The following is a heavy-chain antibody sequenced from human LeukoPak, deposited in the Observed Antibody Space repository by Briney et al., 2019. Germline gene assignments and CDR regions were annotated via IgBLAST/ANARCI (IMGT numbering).Heavy chain of an antibody. J-gene: IGHJ4*02. D-gene: IGHD2-21*02. V-gene: IGHV1-18*01. CDR3: ARDHYHKIHSVMVTAPDY. CDR1: GYTFTSYG. Sequence: SVKVSCKASGYTFTSYGISWVRQAPGQGLEWMGWISAYNGNTNYAQKFQGRVTMTRDTSTSTVYMELSSLRSEDTAVYYCARDHYHKIHSVMVTAPDYWGQGTLVIVSS. CDR2: ISAYNGNT.